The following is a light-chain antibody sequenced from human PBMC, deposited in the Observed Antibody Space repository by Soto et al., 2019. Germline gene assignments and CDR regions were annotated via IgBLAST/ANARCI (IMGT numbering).Light chain of an antibody. CDR2: AAS. V-gene: IGKV1-39*01. Sequence: DIQMTQSPSSLSASEGDRVTITCRASQSISNYLSWFQQKPGKAPKLLISAASSLEGGVPSRFSGSGSGTDFTLTISSLQPEDFATYYCQQSYTTWTFGQGTRVEI. J-gene: IGKJ1*01. CDR3: QQSYTTWT. CDR1: QSISNY.